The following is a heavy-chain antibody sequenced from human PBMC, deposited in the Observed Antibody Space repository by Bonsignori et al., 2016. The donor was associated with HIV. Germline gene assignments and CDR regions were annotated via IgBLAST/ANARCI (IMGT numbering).Heavy chain of an antibody. J-gene: IGHJ6*03. CDR2: INHSGST. CDR3: ARGEAAAGTGYYMDV. D-gene: IGHD6-13*01. V-gene: IGHV4-34*01. Sequence: WIRQPPGKGLEWIGEINHSGSTNYNPSLKSRVTISVDTSKNQFSLKLSSVTAADTAVYYCARGEAAAGTGYYMDVWGKGTTVTVSS.